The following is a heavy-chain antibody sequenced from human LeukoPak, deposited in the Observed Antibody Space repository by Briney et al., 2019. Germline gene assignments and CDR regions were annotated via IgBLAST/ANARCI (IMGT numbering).Heavy chain of an antibody. J-gene: IGHJ6*02. Sequence: GGSLRLSCAASGFTFSSYGMHWVRQAPGKGLEGVAVISYDGSNKYYADSVKGRFTISRDNSKNTLYLQMNSLRAEDMAVYYCAKDQVVPGDYYYYGMNVWGQGTPVTVSS. D-gene: IGHD2-15*01. CDR1: GFTFSSYG. CDR3: AKDQVVPGDYYYYGMNV. CDR2: ISYDGSNK. V-gene: IGHV3-30*18.